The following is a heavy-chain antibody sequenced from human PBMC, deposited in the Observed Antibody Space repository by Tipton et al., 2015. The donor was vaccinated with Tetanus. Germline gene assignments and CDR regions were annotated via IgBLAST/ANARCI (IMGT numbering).Heavy chain of an antibody. J-gene: IGHJ3*02. D-gene: IGHD1-1*01. Sequence: QLVQSGPEVKKPGSSVKVSCKASGYTFTSYGISWARQAPGQSLEWMGWINTGNGDTRYSQRFQGRVTITRDTSAGTAYMELSSLRSEDTAVYYCARDKGYGDGYMGAFDIWGQATMVTVSS. CDR1: GYTFTSYG. CDR2: INTGNGDT. V-gene: IGHV1-3*04. CDR3: ARDKGYGDGYMGAFDI.